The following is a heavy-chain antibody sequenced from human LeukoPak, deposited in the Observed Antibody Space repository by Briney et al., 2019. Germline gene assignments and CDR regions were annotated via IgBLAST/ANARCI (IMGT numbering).Heavy chain of an antibody. CDR2: ISATGGTI. Sequence: GGSLRLSCAASGFTFSSNGMNWVRQAPGKGLEWVSYISATGGTIYYADSVKGRFTISRDNAENSLYLQMSSLRAKDTAVYYCARAKTYSGSYYDAFDIWGQGTMVTVSS. CDR3: ARAKTYSGSYYDAFDI. CDR1: GFTFSSNG. D-gene: IGHD1-26*01. J-gene: IGHJ3*02. V-gene: IGHV3-48*04.